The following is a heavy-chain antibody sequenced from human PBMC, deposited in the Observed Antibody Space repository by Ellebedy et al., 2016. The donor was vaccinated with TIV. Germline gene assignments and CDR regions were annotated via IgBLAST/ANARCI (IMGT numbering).Heavy chain of an antibody. CDR2: ISGSGGSI. CDR3: TKGAWLDD. Sequence: GESLKISXAASGFTFSSYAMSWVRQAPGKGLEWVSGISGSGGSIHYADSVKGRFTISRDNSKNTLYLQMNSLRVEDTAIYRCTKGAWLDDWGPGTLVTVSS. J-gene: IGHJ5*02. V-gene: IGHV3-23*01. CDR1: GFTFSSYA.